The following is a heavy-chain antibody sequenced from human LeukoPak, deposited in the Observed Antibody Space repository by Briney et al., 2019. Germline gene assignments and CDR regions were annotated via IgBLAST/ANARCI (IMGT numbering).Heavy chain of an antibody. J-gene: IGHJ4*02. CDR3: ARVYYSGGVYVGFDY. CDR1: GFTLSSNY. CDR2: IFNDDGR. Sequence: GGSVRLSCAASGFTLSSNYMSWVRQAPGKGLEWLAVIFNDDGRYYADPVKGRFTITRDNSKNTQYLQMNSFRAEDKAVYYCARVYYSGGVYVGFDYWGQGTLVTVPS. D-gene: IGHD4-11*01. V-gene: IGHV3-53*01.